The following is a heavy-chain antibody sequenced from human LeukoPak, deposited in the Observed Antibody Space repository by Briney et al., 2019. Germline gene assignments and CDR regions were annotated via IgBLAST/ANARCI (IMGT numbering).Heavy chain of an antibody. D-gene: IGHD6-13*01. CDR3: ASQIAAAGLGC. V-gene: IGHV4-39*01. J-gene: IGHJ4*02. Sequence: SETLSLTCTVSGGSISSSSYYWGWIRQPPGKGLEWIGSIYYSGSTYYNPSLKSRVTISVDTSKNQFSLKLSSVTAADTAVYYCASQIAAAGLGCWGQGTLVTVSS. CDR1: GGSISSSSYY. CDR2: IYYSGST.